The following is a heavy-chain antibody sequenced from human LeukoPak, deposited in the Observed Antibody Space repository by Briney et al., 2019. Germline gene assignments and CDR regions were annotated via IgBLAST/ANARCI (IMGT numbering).Heavy chain of an antibody. J-gene: IGHJ6*04. V-gene: IGHV3-74*01. D-gene: IGHD3-10*02. CDR2: SNSDGSSK. CDR1: GFTFDTYG. CDR3: AELGITMIGGV. Sequence: GGSLGLSCAASGFTFDTYGMHWVRQAPGKGLVWVSRSNSDGSSKSYADSVKGRFTISRDNAKNSLYLQMNSLRAEDTAVYYCAELGITMIGGVWGKGTTVTISS.